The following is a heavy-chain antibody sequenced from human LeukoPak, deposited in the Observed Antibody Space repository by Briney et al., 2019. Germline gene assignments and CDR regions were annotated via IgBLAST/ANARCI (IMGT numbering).Heavy chain of an antibody. D-gene: IGHD6-13*01. Sequence: GGSLRLSCAASAFTFSSYGMHWVRQAPGKGLEWVANIKQDGSEKYYVDSVKGRFTISRDNAKNSLYLQMNSLRAEDTAVYYCARDLIAAAGTRVAFDIWGQGTMVTVSS. V-gene: IGHV3-7*01. J-gene: IGHJ3*02. CDR1: AFTFSSYG. CDR3: ARDLIAAAGTRVAFDI. CDR2: IKQDGSEK.